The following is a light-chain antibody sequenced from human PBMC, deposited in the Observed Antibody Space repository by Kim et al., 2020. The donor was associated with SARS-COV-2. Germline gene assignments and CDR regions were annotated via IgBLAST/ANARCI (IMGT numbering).Light chain of an antibody. Sequence: ARGETARVTCGGNNIGTKTVHWYQQKPGQAPLLVIYYNSDRPSGIPQRFSGSNSGNTATLTINWVGAGDEADYYCQVWDTDSDHPVFGGGTQLTVL. CDR2: YNS. CDR3: QVWDTDSDHPV. V-gene: IGLV3-21*04. J-gene: IGLJ2*01. CDR1: NIGTKT.